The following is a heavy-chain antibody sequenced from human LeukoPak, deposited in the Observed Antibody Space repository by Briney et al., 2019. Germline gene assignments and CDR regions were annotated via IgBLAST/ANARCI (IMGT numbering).Heavy chain of an antibody. CDR2: IWYDGTNE. D-gene: IGHD3-3*01. CDR3: VRDLDHNDFWSGYWPDAFDS. Sequence: PGRSLRLSCAASGFTFSSYGMHWVRQAPGKGLEWVAVIWYDGTNEYYADSEKGRFTISRDNSRNTLYLQMSRLRAEDTALYYCVRDLDHNDFWSGYWPDAFDSWGQGTMVFVSS. V-gene: IGHV3-33*01. J-gene: IGHJ3*02. CDR1: GFTFSSYG.